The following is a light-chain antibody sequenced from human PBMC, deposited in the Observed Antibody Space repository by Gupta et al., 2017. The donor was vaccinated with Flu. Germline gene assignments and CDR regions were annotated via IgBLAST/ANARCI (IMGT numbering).Light chain of an antibody. V-gene: IGKV2-40*01. CDR3: MQRIEFPLLT. Sequence: RSSHSPFDSCDGNTSLDWYRQIPGQSPHLLLYTLSRRAAGVSDRYIARASGTDFTLEIAIDEADDFGHSYPMQRIEFPLLTFGGGTKVEIK. CDR2: TLS. CDR1: HSPFDSCDGNTS. J-gene: IGKJ4*01.